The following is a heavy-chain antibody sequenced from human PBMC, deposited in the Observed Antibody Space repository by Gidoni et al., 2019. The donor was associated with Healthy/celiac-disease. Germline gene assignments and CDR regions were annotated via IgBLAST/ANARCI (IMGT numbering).Heavy chain of an antibody. Sequence: EVQLLESGGGVVQRGGSLRLSCAASGLTFSSYAMSLVRQAPGKGLEWVSAISGSGGSTYYADSVKGRFTITRDNSKNTLYLQMNSLRAEDTAVYYCAKESGCGESFFDYWGQGTLVTVSS. J-gene: IGHJ4*02. V-gene: IGHV3-23*01. D-gene: IGHD3-10*01. CDR3: AKESGCGESFFDY. CDR2: ISGSGGST. CDR1: GLTFSSYA.